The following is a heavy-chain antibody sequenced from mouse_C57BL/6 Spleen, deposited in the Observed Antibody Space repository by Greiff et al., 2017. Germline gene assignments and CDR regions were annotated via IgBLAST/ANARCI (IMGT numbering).Heavy chain of an antibody. CDR1: VYSITSGYY. CDR2: ISYDGSN. J-gene: IGHJ3*01. Sequence: VQLKESGPGLVKPSQSLSLTCSVTVYSITSGYYWNWIRQFPGNKLEWMGYISYDGSNNYNPSLKNRISITRDTSKNQFFLKLNSVTTEDTATYYCARWGDYDGRFAYWGQGTLVTVSA. D-gene: IGHD2-4*01. CDR3: ARWGDYDGRFAY. V-gene: IGHV3-6*01.